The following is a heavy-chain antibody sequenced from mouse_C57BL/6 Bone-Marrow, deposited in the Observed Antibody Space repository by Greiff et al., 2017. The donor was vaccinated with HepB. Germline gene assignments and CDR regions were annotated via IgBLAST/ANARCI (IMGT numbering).Heavy chain of an antibody. CDR3: TGDIVTAY. J-gene: IGHJ2*01. CDR1: GFNIKDDY. CDR2: IDPENGDT. D-gene: IGHD2-5*01. Sequence: VQLKQSGAELVRPGASVKLSCTASGFNIKDDYMHWVKQRPEQGLEWIGWIDPENGDTEYASKFQGKATITADTSSNTAYRQLSSLTSEDTAVYYCTGDIVTAYWGQGTTLTVSS. V-gene: IGHV14-4*01.